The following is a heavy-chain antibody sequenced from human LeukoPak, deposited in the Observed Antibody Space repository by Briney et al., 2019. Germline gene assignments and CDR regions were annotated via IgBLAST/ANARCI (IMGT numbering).Heavy chain of an antibody. J-gene: IGHJ4*02. CDR1: GFTFSSYE. V-gene: IGHV3-48*03. D-gene: IGHD3-10*01. CDR3: AKDWDDYYGSGSYFDY. Sequence: GGSLRLSCAASGFTFSSYEMDWVRQAPGKGLEWVSYISSSGSTIYYADSVKGRFTISRDNAKNSLYLQMNSLRAEDTALYYCAKDWDDYYGSGSYFDYWGQGTLVTVSS. CDR2: ISSSGSTI.